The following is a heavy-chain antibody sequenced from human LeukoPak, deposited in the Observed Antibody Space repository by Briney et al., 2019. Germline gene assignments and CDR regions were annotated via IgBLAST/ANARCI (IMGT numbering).Heavy chain of an antibody. CDR2: IYTSGST. V-gene: IGHV4-61*02. CDR3: ARLKSRTVSDCDF. Sequence: PSETLSLTCTVSSGSISSGSYYWSWIRQPAGKGLEWIGRIYTSGSTNYNPSLKSRVTISVDTSKNQFSLKLSSVTAADTAVYYCARLKSRTVSDCDFWGQGTLVTVSS. CDR1: SGSISSGSYY. D-gene: IGHD4-17*01. J-gene: IGHJ4*02.